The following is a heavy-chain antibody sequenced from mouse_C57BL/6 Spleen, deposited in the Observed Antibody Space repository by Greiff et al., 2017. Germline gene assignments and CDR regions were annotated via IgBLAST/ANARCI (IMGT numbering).Heavy chain of an antibody. V-gene: IGHV5-12*01. CDR1: GFTFSDYY. Sequence: EVQRVESGGGLVQPGGSLKLSCAASGFTFSDYYMYWVRQTPEKRLEWVAYISNGGGSTYYPDTVKGRFTISRDNAKNTLYLQMGRLKSEDTALYYCAGQGGYYYDVVGFAYGGQGTLVTVSA. D-gene: IGHD2-4*01. CDR3: AGQGGYYYDVVGFAY. J-gene: IGHJ3*01. CDR2: ISNGGGST.